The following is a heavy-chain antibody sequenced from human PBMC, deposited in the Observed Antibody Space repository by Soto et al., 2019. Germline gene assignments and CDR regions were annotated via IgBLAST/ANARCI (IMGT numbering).Heavy chain of an antibody. J-gene: IGHJ6*02. CDR1: GFTFSSYE. CDR2: ISSSGSTI. Sequence: AGGSLRLSCAASGFTFSSYEMNWVRQAPGKGLEWVSYISSSGSTIYYADSVKGRFTISRDNAKNSLYLQMNSLRAEDTAVYYCARDRGDWNYFDYYGMDVWGQGTTVTVSS. CDR3: ARDRGDWNYFDYYGMDV. V-gene: IGHV3-48*03. D-gene: IGHD1-1*01.